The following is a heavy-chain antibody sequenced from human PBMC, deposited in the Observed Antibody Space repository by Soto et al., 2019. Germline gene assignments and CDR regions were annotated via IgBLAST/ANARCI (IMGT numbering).Heavy chain of an antibody. Sequence: QVQLQQWGAGLLTPSETLSLTCAVYGGSFSGFCWNWIRQPPGKGLEWIGEIDQSGTTTYTPSLKSRVLISADTSKNEFSLQLTSVTAADAAVYYCARRDSRVWGQGTLVTVSS. D-gene: IGHD4-4*01. CDR2: IDQSGTT. J-gene: IGHJ4*02. CDR3: ARRDSRV. V-gene: IGHV4-34*01. CDR1: GGSFSGFC.